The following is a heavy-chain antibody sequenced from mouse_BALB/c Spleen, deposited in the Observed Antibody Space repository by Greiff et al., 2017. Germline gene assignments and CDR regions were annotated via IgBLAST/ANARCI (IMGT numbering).Heavy chain of an antibody. V-gene: IGHV1-69*01. D-gene: IGHD1-1*01. Sequence: QVQLQQPGAELVMPGASVKMSCKASGYTFTDYWMHWVKQRPGQGLEWIGAIDTSDSYTSYNQKFKGKATLTVDESSSTAYMQLSSLTSEDSAVYFCARWRYYGSSPPYAMDYWGQGTSVTVSS. CDR3: ARWRYYGSSPPYAMDY. J-gene: IGHJ4*01. CDR1: GYTFTDYW. CDR2: IDTSDSYT.